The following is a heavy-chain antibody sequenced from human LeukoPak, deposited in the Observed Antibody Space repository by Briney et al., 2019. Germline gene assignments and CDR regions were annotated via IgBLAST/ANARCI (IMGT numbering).Heavy chain of an antibody. CDR3: ARESSGWLQLFDY. CDR2: IYSGGST. Sequence: GGSLRLSCAASGFSFSSYNMNWVRQAPGKGLEWVSVIYSGGSTYYADSVKGRFTISRDNSKNTVYLQMNSLRAEDTAVYYCARESSGWLQLFDYWGQGTLVTVSS. CDR1: GFSFSSYN. J-gene: IGHJ4*02. D-gene: IGHD5-24*01. V-gene: IGHV3-66*01.